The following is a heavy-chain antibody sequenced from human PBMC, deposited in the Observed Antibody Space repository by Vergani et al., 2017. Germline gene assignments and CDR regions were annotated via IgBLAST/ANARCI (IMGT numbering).Heavy chain of an antibody. Sequence: QVQLQQWGAGLLKPSETLSLTCAVYGGSFSGYYWSWIRQPPGKGLEWIGEINHSGSTNYNPSLKSRVTISVDTSKNQFSLKLSSVTAADTAVYYCARGYYDSSGYSSGCAFDIWGQGTMVTVSS. J-gene: IGHJ3*02. CDR2: INHSGST. CDR1: GGSFSGYY. CDR3: ARGYYDSSGYSSGCAFDI. V-gene: IGHV4-34*01. D-gene: IGHD3-22*01.